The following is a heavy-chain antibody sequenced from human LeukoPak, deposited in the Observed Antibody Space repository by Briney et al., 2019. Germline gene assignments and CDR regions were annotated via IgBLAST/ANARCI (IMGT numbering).Heavy chain of an antibody. J-gene: IGHJ4*02. D-gene: IGHD6-13*01. V-gene: IGHV4-39*01. CDR1: GGSISSSSYY. CDR3: ARLANDLIAAIDY. Sequence: SETLSLTCTVSGGSISSSSYYCGWIRQPPGKGLEWIGSIYYSGSTYYNPSLKSRVTISVDTSKNQFSLKLSSVTAADTALYYCARLANDLIAAIDYWGQGTLVTVSS. CDR2: IYYSGST.